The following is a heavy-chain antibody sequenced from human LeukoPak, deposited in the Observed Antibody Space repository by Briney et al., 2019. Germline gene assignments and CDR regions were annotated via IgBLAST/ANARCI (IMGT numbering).Heavy chain of an antibody. D-gene: IGHD2-2*01. Sequence: ASVTVSCTASGYTFTSYGISWVRQAPGQGLEWMGWISAYNGNTNYAQKLQGRVTMTTDTSTSTAYMELRSLRSDDTAVYYCARDCSSTSCYGYYYYGMDVWGQGTTVTVSS. CDR3: ARDCSSTSCYGYYYYGMDV. CDR1: GYTFTSYG. V-gene: IGHV1-18*01. CDR2: ISAYNGNT. J-gene: IGHJ6*02.